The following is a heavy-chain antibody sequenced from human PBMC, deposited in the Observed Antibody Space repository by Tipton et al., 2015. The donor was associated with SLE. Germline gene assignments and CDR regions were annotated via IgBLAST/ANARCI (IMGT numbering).Heavy chain of an antibody. CDR3: ARGSGVADGY. J-gene: IGHJ4*02. V-gene: IGHV4-38-2*02. CDR2: IRYNRDT. Sequence: TLSLTCTVSGYSISSGYYWGWFRQPPGKGLEWIGYIRYNRDTTYHPPLKSRVTMSVDTAKNQLSLMLTSVTAADTAGYYCARGSGVADGYWGQGTLVTVSS. CDR1: GYSISSGYY. D-gene: IGHD2-15*01.